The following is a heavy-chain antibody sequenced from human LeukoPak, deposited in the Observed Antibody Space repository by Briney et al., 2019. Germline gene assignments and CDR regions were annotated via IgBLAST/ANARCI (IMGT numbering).Heavy chain of an antibody. CDR1: VFTLSSYE. CDR2: ISRSADII. Sequence: GGSLRLSCAASVFTLSSYEFNGVRQAPGKGLEWVSYISRSADIIQYSDSVRGRFTSSRDNAMNSLYLQMNSLRDEDTAVYYCAKRVVQEDMDVGGQGGTVIVSS. V-gene: IGHV3-48*03. CDR3: AKRVVQEDMDV. J-gene: IGHJ6*02. D-gene: IGHD6-6*01.